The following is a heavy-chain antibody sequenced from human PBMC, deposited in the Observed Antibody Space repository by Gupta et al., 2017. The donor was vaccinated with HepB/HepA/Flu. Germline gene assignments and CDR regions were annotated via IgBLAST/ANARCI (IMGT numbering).Heavy chain of an antibody. CDR3: ARIRYFDGFTERVSWFDP. D-gene: IGHD3-9*01. J-gene: IGHJ5*02. Sequence: GPVLVKPTETLTLTCTVSGFSLSNARMGVSWIRQPPGKALEWLAHIFSNDEKSYSTSLKSRLTISKDTSKSQVVLTMTNMDPVDTATYYCARIRYFDGFTERVSWFDPWGQGTLVTVSS. V-gene: IGHV2-26*01. CDR1: GFSLSNARMG. CDR2: IFSNDEK.